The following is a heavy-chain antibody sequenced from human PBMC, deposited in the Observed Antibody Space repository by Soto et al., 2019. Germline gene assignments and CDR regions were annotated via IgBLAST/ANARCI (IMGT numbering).Heavy chain of an antibody. D-gene: IGHD6-6*01. CDR1: GGSISSSSYY. CDR2: IYYSGST. V-gene: IGHV4-39*01. J-gene: IGHJ5*02. CDR3: ARHRARNWVDP. Sequence: QLQLQESGPGLVKPSETLSLTCIVSGGSISSSSYYWGWIRQPPGKGLEWIGSIYYSGSTYYNPSLKSRVTISVDTSKNQFSLKLSSVTAADTAVCYCARHRARNWVDPWGQGNLVTVSS.